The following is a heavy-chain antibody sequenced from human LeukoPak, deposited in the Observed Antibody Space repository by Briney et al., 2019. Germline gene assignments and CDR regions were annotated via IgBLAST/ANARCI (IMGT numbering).Heavy chain of an antibody. V-gene: IGHV4-34*01. CDR1: GGSFSGYY. J-gene: IGHJ6*02. Sequence: SETLSLTCAVYGGSFSGYYWSWIRQPPGKGLEWIGEINHSGSTNYNPSLKSRVTISVDTSKNQFSLKLSSVTAADTAVYYCARGAQQGRIWYYYGMDVWGQGTTVTVSS. CDR3: ARGAQQGRIWYYYGMDV. CDR2: INHSGST. D-gene: IGHD6-13*01.